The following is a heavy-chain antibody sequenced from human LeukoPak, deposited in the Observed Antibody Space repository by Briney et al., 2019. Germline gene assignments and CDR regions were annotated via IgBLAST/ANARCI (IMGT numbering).Heavy chain of an antibody. CDR2: INHSGST. CDR3: ARDNDNSGQDAFDI. CDR1: GGSFSGYY. D-gene: IGHD3-22*01. J-gene: IGHJ3*02. V-gene: IGHV4-34*01. Sequence: PSETLSLTCAVYGGSFSGYYWSWIRQPPGKGLEWIGEINHSGSTNYNPSLKSRVTISVDTSKNQFSLELSSVTAADTAVYYCARDNDNSGQDAFDIWGQGTMVSVSS.